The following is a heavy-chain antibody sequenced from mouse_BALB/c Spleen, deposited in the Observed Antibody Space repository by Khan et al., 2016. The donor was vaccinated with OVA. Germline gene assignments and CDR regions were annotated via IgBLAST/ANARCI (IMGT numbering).Heavy chain of an antibody. CDR2: ISYSGST. CDR3: ARTARIKY. D-gene: IGHD1-2*01. V-gene: IGHV3-2*02. Sequence: EVQLVESGPGLVKPSQSLSLTCTVTGYSITSGYGWNWIRQFPGNKLEWMGYISYSGSTNYNPSLKSRISITRDTSKNQFFLQFNSVTTEDTATYYFARTARIKYWGQGTTLTVSS. CDR1: GYSITSGYG. J-gene: IGHJ2*01.